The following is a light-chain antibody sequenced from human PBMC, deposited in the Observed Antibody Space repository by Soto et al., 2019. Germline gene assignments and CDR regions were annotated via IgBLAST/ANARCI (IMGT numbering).Light chain of an antibody. CDR2: EVS. CDR3: SSSAGGNNVVV. CDR1: SSAVGGYNS. V-gene: IGLV2-8*01. Sequence: QSVLTQPPSASGSPGQSVTISCTGTSSAVGGYNSVSWYQQHPRKAPKLMIYEVSKRPSAVPDRFSASKSGITASLTVSGLQAEDEADYYCSSSAGGNNVVVFGGGTRLTVL. J-gene: IGLJ3*02.